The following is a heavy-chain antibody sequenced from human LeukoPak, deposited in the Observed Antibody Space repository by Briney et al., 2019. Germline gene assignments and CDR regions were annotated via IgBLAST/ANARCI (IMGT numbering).Heavy chain of an antibody. J-gene: IGHJ3*02. D-gene: IGHD2-21*02. CDR3: ARRLPPGAFYI. Sequence: SETLSLTCTVSGGSISSYYWSWIRQPPGKGLEWIGYIYYSGSTNYNPSLKSRVTISVDTSKNQFSLKLSSVTAADTAVYYCARRLPPGAFYIWGQGTMVTVSS. V-gene: IGHV4-59*01. CDR1: GGSISSYY. CDR2: IYYSGST.